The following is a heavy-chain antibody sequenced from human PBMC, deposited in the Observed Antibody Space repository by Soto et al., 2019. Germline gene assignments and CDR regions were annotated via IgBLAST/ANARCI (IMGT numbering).Heavy chain of an antibody. J-gene: IGHJ4*02. Sequence: QLQLQESGPGLVKPSDTLSLTCAVSGYSVSTSNWWGWIRQPPGKGLEWIGYIYHTGYTFYNPSLQRRVSMSVDTYKTQFSLKLSSVTAVDTAVYYCARYFCTSTTCNGEFDYCGQGTLVTVSS. CDR2: IYHTGYT. CDR1: GYSVSTSNW. CDR3: ARYFCTSTTCNGEFDY. V-gene: IGHV4-28*01. D-gene: IGHD2-2*01.